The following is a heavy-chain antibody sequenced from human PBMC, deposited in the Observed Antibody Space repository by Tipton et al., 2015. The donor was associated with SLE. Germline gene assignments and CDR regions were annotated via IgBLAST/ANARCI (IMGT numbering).Heavy chain of an antibody. D-gene: IGHD3-22*01. Sequence: TLSLTCAVSGGSISTSNWWTWVRQSPDKGLEWIGEIYHSGSTTYNPSLESRVSISVDTSKNQFSLKLRSVTAADTAVYYCARDEYRYDATGYHLLGHFDFWGQGTLVTVSS. CDR2: IYHSGST. CDR1: GGSISTSNW. CDR3: ARDEYRYDATGYHLLGHFDF. J-gene: IGHJ4*02. V-gene: IGHV4-4*02.